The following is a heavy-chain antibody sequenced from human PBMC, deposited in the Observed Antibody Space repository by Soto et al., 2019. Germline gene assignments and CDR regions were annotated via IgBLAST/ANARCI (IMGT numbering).Heavy chain of an antibody. V-gene: IGHV4-31*03. Sequence: QVQLQESGPGLVKPSQTLSLTCTVSGGSISSGGYYWSWIRQHPGKGLEWIGYIYYSGSTYYNPALKSRVTISVDTSKNQFSLKLSSVTAADTAVYYCASGGYCSGGSCYSSFDYWGQGTLVTVSS. CDR1: GGSISSGGYY. CDR2: IYYSGST. J-gene: IGHJ4*02. CDR3: ASGGYCSGGSCYSSFDY. D-gene: IGHD2-15*01.